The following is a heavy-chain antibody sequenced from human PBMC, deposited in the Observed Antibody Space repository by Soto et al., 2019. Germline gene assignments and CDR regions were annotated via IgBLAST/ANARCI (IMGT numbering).Heavy chain of an antibody. D-gene: IGHD3-22*01. CDR3: ARSGDYQRFDY. CDR1: GFTVSSKY. J-gene: IGHJ4*02. Sequence: VQLAETGGGLIQPGGSLSLSCAASGFTVSSKYMSWVRHAPGKGLEWVSVIYSGGSTYYADSVKGRFTISRDNANNTLFLQMNSLRAEDTAVYFCARSGDYQRFDYWGQGTLVTVSS. CDR2: IYSGGST. V-gene: IGHV3-53*02.